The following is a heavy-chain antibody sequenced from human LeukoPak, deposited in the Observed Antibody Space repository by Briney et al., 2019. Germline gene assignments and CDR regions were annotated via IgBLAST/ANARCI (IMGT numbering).Heavy chain of an antibody. CDR1: GFSISNYW. CDR2: IKEGGSEK. D-gene: IGHD1-26*01. CDR3: ARGGSSRFGY. J-gene: IGHJ4*02. V-gene: IGHV3-7*01. Sequence: GGSPRLSCAVSGFSISNYWMTWVRQAPGKGLEWVANIKEGGSEKYYVESVKGRFTISRDNAKNSLFLQMNSLRGEDTAMYYCARGGSSRFGYWGQGTLVTVSS.